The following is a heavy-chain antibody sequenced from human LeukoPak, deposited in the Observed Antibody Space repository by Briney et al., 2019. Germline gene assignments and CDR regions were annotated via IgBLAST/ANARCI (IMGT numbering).Heavy chain of an antibody. CDR1: GFTFSSYE. Sequence: GGSLRLSCAASGFTFSSYEMSWVRQAPGKGLEWVSVMSGSGGSTYYADSVKGRFTISRDNSKNTLYLQMNSLRAEDTAVYYCAKNAEREKHFTPKRYKWNSYFDYWGQGTLVTVSS. CDR2: MSGSGGST. CDR3: AKNAEREKHFTPKRYKWNSYFDY. D-gene: IGHD1-7*01. J-gene: IGHJ4*02. V-gene: IGHV3-23*01.